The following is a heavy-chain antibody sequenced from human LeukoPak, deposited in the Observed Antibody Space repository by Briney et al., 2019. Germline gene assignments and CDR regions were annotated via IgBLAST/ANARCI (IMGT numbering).Heavy chain of an antibody. CDR1: GFTFSSYA. CDR3: ARPPYSSSWDPGWFDP. Sequence: GGSLRLSCAASGFTFSSYAMSWVRQAPGKGLEWVSAISGSGGSTYYADSVKGRFTISRDNSKNSLYLQMNSLRAEDTAVYYCARPPYSSSWDPGWFDPWGQGTLITVSS. CDR2: ISGSGGST. J-gene: IGHJ5*02. D-gene: IGHD6-13*01. V-gene: IGHV3-23*01.